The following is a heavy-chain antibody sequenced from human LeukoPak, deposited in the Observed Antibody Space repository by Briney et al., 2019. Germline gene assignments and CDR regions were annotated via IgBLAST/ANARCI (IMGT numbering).Heavy chain of an antibody. CDR1: GGSFSGYY. CDR2: INHSAST. J-gene: IGHJ4*02. CDR3: ARCMKGSNAVDY. Sequence: SETLSLTCAVYGGSFSGYYWSWIRQPPGKGLEWIGEINHSASTNDNPSLKSRVTISVDTSKNQFSMKLSSETAADTAVCYCARCMKGSNAVDYWGQGTLVTVSS. D-gene: IGHD1-1*01. V-gene: IGHV4-34*01.